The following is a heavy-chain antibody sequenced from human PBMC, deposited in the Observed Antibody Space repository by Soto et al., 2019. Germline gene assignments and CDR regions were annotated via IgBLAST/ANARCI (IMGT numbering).Heavy chain of an antibody. CDR3: ARDQDVVPAAIIFAYYYGMDV. J-gene: IGHJ6*02. D-gene: IGHD2-2*02. V-gene: IGHV3-33*01. Sequence: GGSLILSCAASGFTFSSYGMHWVLQAPGKGLEWVAVIWYDGSNKYYADSVKGRFTISRDNSKNTLYLQMNSLRAEDTAVYYCARDQDVVPAAIIFAYYYGMDVWGQGTTVTVSS. CDR1: GFTFSSYG. CDR2: IWYDGSNK.